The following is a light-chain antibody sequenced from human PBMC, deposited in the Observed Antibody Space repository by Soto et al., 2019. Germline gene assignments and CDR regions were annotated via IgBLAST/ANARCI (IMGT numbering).Light chain of an antibody. CDR3: QQRNSWPPTFT. J-gene: IGKJ5*01. CDR2: DTS. V-gene: IGKV3-11*01. CDR1: QSVGSF. Sequence: EIRLTQSPATLSLSPGERATLSCRASQSVGSFLAWYQQKPGQAPRLLIYDTSIRATGIPARFSGSGSGTDFTLTISSLEPEDFAVYYCQQRNSWPPTFTFGQGRRLEIK.